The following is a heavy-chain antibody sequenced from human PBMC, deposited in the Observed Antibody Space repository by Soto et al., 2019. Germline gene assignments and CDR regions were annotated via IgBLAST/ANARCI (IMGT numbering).Heavy chain of an antibody. D-gene: IGHD5-12*01. V-gene: IGHV1-46*03. CDR3: AREVAPTPQPGPAFDI. J-gene: IGHJ3*02. Sequence: ASVKVSCKASGYTFTSYYMHWVRQAPGQGLEWMGIINPSGGSTSYAQKFQGRVTVTRDTSTSTVYMELSSLRSEDTAVYYCAREVAPTPQPGPAFDIWGQGTMVTVSS. CDR1: GYTFTSYY. CDR2: INPSGGST.